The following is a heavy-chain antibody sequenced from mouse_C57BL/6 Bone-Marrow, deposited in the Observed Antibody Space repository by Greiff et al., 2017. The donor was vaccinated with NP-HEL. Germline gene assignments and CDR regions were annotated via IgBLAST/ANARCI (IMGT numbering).Heavy chain of an antibody. CDR2: IRLKSDNYAT. D-gene: IGHD4-1*01. V-gene: IGHV6-3*01. J-gene: IGHJ4*01. CDR1: GFTFSNYW. Sequence: EVKLVESGGGLVQPGGSMKLSCVASGFTFSNYWMNWVRPSPEKGLEWVAQIRLKSDNYATHYAESVKGRFTISRDDSKSSVYLQMNNLRAEDTGIYYCTEGDWGEAMDYWGQGTSVTVSS. CDR3: TEGDWGEAMDY.